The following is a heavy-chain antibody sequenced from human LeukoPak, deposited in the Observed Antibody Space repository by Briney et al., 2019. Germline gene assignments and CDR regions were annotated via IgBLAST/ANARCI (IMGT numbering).Heavy chain of an antibody. CDR1: GFTFSSYG. D-gene: IGHD3-10*01. CDR3: AKKNRWFGVYPLD. CDR2: IRYDGSNK. J-gene: IGHJ4*02. Sequence: GGSLRLSCAASGFTFSSYGMHWVRQAPGKGLEWVAFIRYDGSNKYYADSVKGRFTISRDNSKNTLYLQMNSLRAEDTAVYYCAKKNRWFGVYPLDWGQGTLVTVSS. V-gene: IGHV3-30*02.